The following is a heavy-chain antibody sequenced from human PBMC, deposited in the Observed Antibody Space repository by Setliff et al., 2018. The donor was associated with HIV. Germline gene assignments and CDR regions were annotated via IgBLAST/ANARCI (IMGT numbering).Heavy chain of an antibody. D-gene: IGHD3-10*01. CDR2: VHSTGTT. J-gene: IGHJ3*01. Sequence: KSSETLSLTCTVSGGSFSTYYWSWIRQPAGEGPEYIGRVHSTGTTIYNPSPKSRVTMSVDASKNQLSLKLRSVTAADTAVYYCARARITMIGGRLEPYAFDRWGQGTKVTVSS. CDR1: GGSFSTYY. CDR3: ARARITMIGGRLEPYAFDR. V-gene: IGHV4-4*07.